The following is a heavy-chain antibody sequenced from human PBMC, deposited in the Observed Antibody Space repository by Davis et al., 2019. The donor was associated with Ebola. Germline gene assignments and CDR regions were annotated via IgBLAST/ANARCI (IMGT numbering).Heavy chain of an antibody. CDR2: ISTTGRTI. V-gene: IGHV3-48*03. D-gene: IGHD7-27*01. CDR3: GSMSSNWGEAC. J-gene: IGHJ4*02. CDR1: GFTFSSYA. Sequence: GESLKISCGASGFTFSSYAMSWVRQAPGKGLEWVAYISTTGRTIYYADSVKGRFTVSRDNDKNSVYLQMDSLRAEDTAFYYCGSMSSNWGEACWGQGTLVTVSS.